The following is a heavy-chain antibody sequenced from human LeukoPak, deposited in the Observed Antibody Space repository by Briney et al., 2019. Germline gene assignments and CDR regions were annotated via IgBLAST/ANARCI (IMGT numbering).Heavy chain of an antibody. CDR1: GFTFSSYA. Sequence: GGSLRLSCAASGFTFSSYAMSWVRQAPGKGLEWVSATRGDGGSAFYADSVQGRFTISRDNSKNTLYLQMNSLRAEDTAIYYCAKLGISDGIDYWGQGTLVTVSS. V-gene: IGHV3-23*01. J-gene: IGHJ4*02. D-gene: IGHD3-16*01. CDR2: TRGDGGSA. CDR3: AKLGISDGIDY.